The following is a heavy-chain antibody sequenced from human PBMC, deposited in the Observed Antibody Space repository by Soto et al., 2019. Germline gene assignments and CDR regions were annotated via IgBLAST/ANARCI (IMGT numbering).Heavy chain of an antibody. J-gene: IGHJ4*02. CDR1: GYTFINYY. CDR3: ARGLITAAGTPLRY. V-gene: IGHV1-46*01. D-gene: IGHD6-13*01. Sequence: GASVKVSCKASGYTFINYYMHWVRPAPGQGLEWMGILNPSGGSTTYAQEFWGRVTMTRDTSTNTVYLELSSLRSEDTAVYYFARGLITAAGTPLRYSGQGTLVNVSS. CDR2: LNPSGGST.